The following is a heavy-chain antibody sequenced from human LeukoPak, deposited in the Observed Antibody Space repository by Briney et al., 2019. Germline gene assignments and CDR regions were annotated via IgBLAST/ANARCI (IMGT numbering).Heavy chain of an antibody. CDR1: GYTFTSDY. D-gene: IGHD3-22*01. CDR2: INPNSGGT. CDR3: ARAPYYYDSSGLSY. V-gene: IGHV1-2*06. Sequence: ASVKVSCKASGYTFTSDYIHWVRQAPGQGLEWMGRINPNSGGTNYAQKFQGRVTMTRDTSISTAYMELSRLRSDDTAVYYCARAPYYYDSSGLSYWGQGTLVTVSS. J-gene: IGHJ4*02.